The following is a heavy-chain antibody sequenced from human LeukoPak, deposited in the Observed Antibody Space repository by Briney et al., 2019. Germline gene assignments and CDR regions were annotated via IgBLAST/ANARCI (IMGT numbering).Heavy chain of an antibody. Sequence: ASVKVSCKASGYTFTGYYMHWVRQAPGQGLEWMGWINPNSGGTNYAQKFQGRVTMTRDTSISTAYMELSRLRSDDTAVYYCARDYIVVVPAAIPPFDYWGQGTLVTVSS. CDR2: INPNSGGT. CDR3: ARDYIVVVPAAIPPFDY. CDR1: GYTFTGYY. D-gene: IGHD2-2*02. J-gene: IGHJ4*02. V-gene: IGHV1-2*02.